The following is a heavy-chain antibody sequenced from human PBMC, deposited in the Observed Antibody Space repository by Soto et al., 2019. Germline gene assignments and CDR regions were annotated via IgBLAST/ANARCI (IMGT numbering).Heavy chain of an antibody. D-gene: IGHD4-4*01. CDR1: GFTFSSFS. Sequence: QVQLVESGGGVVPPGTSLRLSCAASGFTFSSFSMHWVRQAPGKGLEWVAVISYDNGDIKYYADSVRGRFTVSRDNPKNTLYLQMISLRPEDTAVYYCARTRVVSGTPDFDYWGQGTLVTVSS. CDR2: ISYDNGDIK. J-gene: IGHJ4*02. CDR3: ARTRVVSGTPDFDY. V-gene: IGHV3-30-3*01.